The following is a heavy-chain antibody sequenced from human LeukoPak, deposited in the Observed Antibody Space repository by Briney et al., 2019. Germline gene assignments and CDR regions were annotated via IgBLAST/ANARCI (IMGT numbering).Heavy chain of an antibody. CDR3: AQLVARSDYYGMDV. J-gene: IGHJ6*02. D-gene: IGHD3-10*01. Sequence: GGSLRLSCVGSGFTFSSYVMTWVRQAPGKGREWVSALSGSGGSRFYADSVKGRLIISRDNSKNTLFLQMNSLRADDTAVYYCAQLVARSDYYGMDVWGQGTTVTVSS. CDR2: LSGSGGSR. CDR1: GFTFSSYV. V-gene: IGHV3-23*01.